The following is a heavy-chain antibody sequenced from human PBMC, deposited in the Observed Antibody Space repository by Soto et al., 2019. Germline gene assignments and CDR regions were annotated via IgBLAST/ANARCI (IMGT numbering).Heavy chain of an antibody. V-gene: IGHV3-30*18. Sequence: QVQLVESGGGVVQPGRSLRLSCAASRFTFSSWAMYWVRQAPGKGLEWVALISSDGSNKYYAESVKGRFTISRDNSENTLYLQMDSLRTEDTAVYYCAKSGYGNGYIDYWGQGTLVTVSS. CDR2: ISSDGSNK. CDR1: RFTFSSWA. CDR3: AKSGYGNGYIDY. J-gene: IGHJ4*02. D-gene: IGHD5-12*01.